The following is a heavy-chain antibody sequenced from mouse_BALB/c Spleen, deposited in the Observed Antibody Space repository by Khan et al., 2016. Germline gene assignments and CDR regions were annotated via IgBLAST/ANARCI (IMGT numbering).Heavy chain of an antibody. J-gene: IGHJ2*01. CDR2: ISNGGGST. CDR1: GFTFSDYY. CDR3: ARRTGAYYFDY. Sequence: EVELVESGGGLVQPGGSLKLSCATSGFTFSDYYMYWVRQTPEKRLEWVAYISNGGGSTYYPDTVKGRFTISRDNAKNTLYLQMSRLKAEDTAMYYCARRTGAYYFDYWGQGTTLTGSS. D-gene: IGHD4-1*01. V-gene: IGHV5-12*02.